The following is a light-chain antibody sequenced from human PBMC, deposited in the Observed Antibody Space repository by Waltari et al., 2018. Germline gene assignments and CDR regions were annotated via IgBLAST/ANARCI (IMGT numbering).Light chain of an antibody. CDR2: EVD. CDR1: SGDVGGDNY. V-gene: IGLV2-8*01. CDR3: SSYAGNNNVV. Sequence: QSALTQPPSASGSPGQSVTISCTGTSGDVGGDNYVSWYQQHPDKAPKLMIYEVDKRPSGVPDRFSGSKSGNTASLTVSRLQAEDEADYYCSSYAGNNNVVFGGGTKLTVL. J-gene: IGLJ2*01.